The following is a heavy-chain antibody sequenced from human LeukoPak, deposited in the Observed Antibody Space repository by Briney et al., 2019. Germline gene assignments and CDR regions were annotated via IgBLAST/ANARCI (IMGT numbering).Heavy chain of an antibody. D-gene: IGHD6-13*01. J-gene: IGHJ4*02. CDR3: ARVDGSSWY. CDR2: INRDGSST. CDR1: GFTFSSYW. Sequence: GGSLRLSCAASGFTFSSYWMHWVRQAPGKGLVWVSRINRDGSSTTYADSVKGRFTISRDNAKNTPYLQMNSLRAEDTALYYCARVDGSSWYWGQGTLVTVSS. V-gene: IGHV3-74*01.